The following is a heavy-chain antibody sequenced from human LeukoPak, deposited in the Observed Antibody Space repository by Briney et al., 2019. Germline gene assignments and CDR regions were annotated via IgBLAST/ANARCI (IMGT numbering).Heavy chain of an antibody. CDR3: ATDLAGFGVVPYFDY. V-gene: IGHV1-24*01. J-gene: IGHJ4*02. D-gene: IGHD3-3*01. CDR2: FDPEDGET. CDR1: GYTLTELS. Sequence: GASVKVSCKVSGYTLTELSMHWVRQAPGKGLEWMGGFDPEDGETIYAQKFQGRVTMTEDTSTDTAYMELSSLRSEDTAVYYCATDLAGFGVVPYFDYWGQGTLVTVSS.